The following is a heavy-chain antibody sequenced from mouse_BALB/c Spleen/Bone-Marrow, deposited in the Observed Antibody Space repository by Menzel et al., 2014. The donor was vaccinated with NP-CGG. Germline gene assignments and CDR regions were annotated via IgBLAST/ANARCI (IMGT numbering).Heavy chain of an antibody. CDR2: ISSGGSYT. D-gene: IGHD2-4*01. V-gene: IGHV5-6*02. CDR1: GFTFSSYG. J-gene: IGHJ2*01. Sequence: EVMLVESGGDLVKPGGSLKLSCAASGFTFSSYGMSWVRQTPDKRLEWVAIISSGGSYTYYPDSVKGRFTISRDNAKNTLYLQMSSLKSEDTAMYYCARQTYYDYDGYFDYWGQGTTLTVSS. CDR3: ARQTYYDYDGYFDY.